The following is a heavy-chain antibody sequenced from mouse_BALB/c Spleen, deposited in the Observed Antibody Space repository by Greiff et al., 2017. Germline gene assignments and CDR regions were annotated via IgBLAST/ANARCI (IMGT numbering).Heavy chain of an antibody. V-gene: IGHV2-9*02. CDR3: ARDRFYDYDRGDY. Sequence: VMLVESGPGLVAPSQSLSITCTVSGFSLTSYGVHWVRQPPGKGLEWLGVIWAGGSTNYNSALMSRLSISKDNSKSQVFLKMNSLQTDDTAMYYCARDRFYDYDRGDYWGQGTSVTVSS. CDR2: IWAGGST. D-gene: IGHD2-4*01. J-gene: IGHJ4*01. CDR1: GFSLTSYG.